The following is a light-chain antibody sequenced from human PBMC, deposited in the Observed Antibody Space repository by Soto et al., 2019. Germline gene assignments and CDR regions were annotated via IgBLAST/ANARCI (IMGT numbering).Light chain of an antibody. CDR3: QQYANYPLT. CDR2: KAS. Sequence: DIQMTQSPSTLSASVGDRVIITCRASQSISSWLAWCQQKPGKAPKLLIYKASSLESGVPSRFSGSGSGTEFTLTISSLQPDDFATYYCQQYANYPLTFGGGTKVEIK. V-gene: IGKV1-5*03. CDR1: QSISSW. J-gene: IGKJ4*01.